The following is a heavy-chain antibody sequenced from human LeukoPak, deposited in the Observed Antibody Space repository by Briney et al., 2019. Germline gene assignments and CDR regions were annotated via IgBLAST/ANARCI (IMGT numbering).Heavy chain of an antibody. Sequence: PGGSLRLSCAASGFTFSSYSMNWVRQAPGKGLEWVSYISSSSSTIYYADSVKGRFTISRDNAKNSLYLQMNSLRAEDTAVYYCARDNSKDYYGSGSYDYWGQGTPVTVSS. J-gene: IGHJ4*02. V-gene: IGHV3-48*01. D-gene: IGHD3-10*01. CDR1: GFTFSSYS. CDR3: ARDNSKDYYGSGSYDY. CDR2: ISSSSSTI.